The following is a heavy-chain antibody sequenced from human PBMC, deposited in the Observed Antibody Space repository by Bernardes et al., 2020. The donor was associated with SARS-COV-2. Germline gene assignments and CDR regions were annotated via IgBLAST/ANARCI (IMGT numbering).Heavy chain of an antibody. D-gene: IGHD1-26*01. CDR1: GGSMSSYY. V-gene: IGHV4-59*08. J-gene: IGHJ4*02. CDR3: ARLRADSLGGGFDS. Sequence: SETLSLTCTVSGGSMSSYYWSWIRQPPGKELEWIAYIYYSGSTDYNPSLKSRGTISIDTSKNQFSLKLSSVTAADTALYYCARLRADSLGGGFDSWGQGTLVTVSS. CDR2: IYYSGST.